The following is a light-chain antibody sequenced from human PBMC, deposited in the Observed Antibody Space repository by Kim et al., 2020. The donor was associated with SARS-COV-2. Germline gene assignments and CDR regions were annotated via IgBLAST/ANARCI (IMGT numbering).Light chain of an antibody. CDR3: QQVYSSSYT. CDR1: QSISSY. V-gene: IGKV1-39*01. Sequence: DIQMTQSPSSLSASVGDRVTITCRASQSISSYLNWYQQKPGKAPKLLIYAASSLQSGVPSRFSGSGSGTDFTLTISSLQPEDFATYYCQQVYSSSYTFGQGTKLEI. J-gene: IGKJ2*01. CDR2: AAS.